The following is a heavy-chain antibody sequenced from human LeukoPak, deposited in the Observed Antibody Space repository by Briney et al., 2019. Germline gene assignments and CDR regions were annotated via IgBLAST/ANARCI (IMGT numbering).Heavy chain of an antibody. CDR1: GGSISSGGYY. D-gene: IGHD3-22*01. J-gene: IGHJ4*02. V-gene: IGHV4-31*03. Sequence: SETLSLTCTVSGGSISSGGYYWSWIRQHPGKGLEWIGYISYSGSTFYNPSLQSRVAMSLDTSKSQFYLKLSSVSAADTAVYFCAREDSSDYYSGYFDSWGQGALVTVSS. CDR2: ISYSGST. CDR3: AREDSSDYYSGYFDS.